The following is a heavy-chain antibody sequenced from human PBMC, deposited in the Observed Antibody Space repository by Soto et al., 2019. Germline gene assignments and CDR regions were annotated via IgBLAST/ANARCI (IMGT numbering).Heavy chain of an antibody. J-gene: IGHJ4*02. D-gene: IGHD3-10*01. CDR2: SYYSGST. Sequence: QVQLQESGTGLVKPSQTLSLTCTVSGGYISSGGYYWSWIRQHPGKGLEWIGYSYYSGSTYYNPSLKSRVTISVETSKNQFSLKLSSVTAADTAVYYCARVHGAGSYYEWGQGTLVTVSS. V-gene: IGHV4-31*03. CDR1: GGYISSGGYY. CDR3: ARVHGAGSYYE.